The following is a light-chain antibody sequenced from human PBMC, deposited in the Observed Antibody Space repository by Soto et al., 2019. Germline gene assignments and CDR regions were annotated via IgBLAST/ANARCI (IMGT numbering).Light chain of an antibody. Sequence: HSALTRPASVSGSPGQSITISCTGTSSDVGGYNYVSWYQQHPGKAPKLMIYDVSNRPSGVSNRFSGSKSGNTASLTISGLQAEDEADYYCSSYTSSSTPVFGTGTKVTVL. V-gene: IGLV2-14*01. J-gene: IGLJ1*01. CDR1: SSDVGGYNY. CDR2: DVS. CDR3: SSYTSSSTPV.